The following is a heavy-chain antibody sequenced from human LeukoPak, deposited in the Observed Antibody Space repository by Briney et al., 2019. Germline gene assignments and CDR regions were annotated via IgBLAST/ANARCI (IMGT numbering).Heavy chain of an antibody. V-gene: IGHV4-39*01. CDR1: GGSISSSSYY. CDR3: ARPGTGSTVTTDYYGMDV. D-gene: IGHD4-17*01. CDR2: IYYSGST. J-gene: IGHJ6*02. Sequence: SETLSLTCTVSGGSISSSSYYWGWLRQPPGKGLEWIGSIYYSGSTYYNPSLKSRVTISVDTSKNQFSLKLSSVTAADTAVYYCARPGTGSTVTTDYYGMDVWGQGTTVTVSS.